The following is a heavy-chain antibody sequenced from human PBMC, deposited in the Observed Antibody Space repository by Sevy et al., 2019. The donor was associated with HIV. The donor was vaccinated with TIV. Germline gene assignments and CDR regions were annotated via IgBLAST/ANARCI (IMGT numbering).Heavy chain of an antibody. D-gene: IGHD2-8*01. Sequence: GGSLRLSCAASGFAFYDYSMSWIRQAPGKGLEWVATLSFGCGKINYADSVKGRFTISRDNSKNSFYLQMDNLRVEDTALYYCAREGCTRPLDYWGQGTRVTVSS. CDR1: GFAFYDYS. J-gene: IGHJ4*02. V-gene: IGHV3-23*01. CDR2: LSFGCGKI. CDR3: AREGCTRPLDY.